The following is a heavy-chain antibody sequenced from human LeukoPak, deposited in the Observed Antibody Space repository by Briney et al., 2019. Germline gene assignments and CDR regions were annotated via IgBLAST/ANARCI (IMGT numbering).Heavy chain of an antibody. Sequence: GASVKVSCKASGYTFTGYNIYRVRHAPGQGPGRMGLSSTKSDGTSYAQKVPGRGTITRDTAINTAYMELRGLRSDDTAVYYCARVRTLDWVHDAFETWGQGTLVSVSS. J-gene: IGHJ3*02. CDR1: GYTFTGYN. D-gene: IGHD3-9*01. CDR3: ARVRTLDWVHDAFET. V-gene: IGHV1-2*02. CDR2: SSTKSDGT.